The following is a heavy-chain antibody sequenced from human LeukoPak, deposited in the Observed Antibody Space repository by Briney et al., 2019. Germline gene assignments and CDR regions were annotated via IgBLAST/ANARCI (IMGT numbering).Heavy chain of an antibody. CDR2: IYHSEST. Sequence: PSQTLSLTCAVSGGSISSGGYSWSWIRQPPGKGLEWIGYIYHSESTYNNPSLQSRVTISVDRTKTRLSLKLSSVTAADTAVYYCARVLHSYDSSGYYYPDAFDIWGQGTMVTVSS. CDR3: ARVLHSYDSSGYYYPDAFDI. V-gene: IGHV4-30-2*01. D-gene: IGHD3-22*01. J-gene: IGHJ3*02. CDR1: GGSISSGGYS.